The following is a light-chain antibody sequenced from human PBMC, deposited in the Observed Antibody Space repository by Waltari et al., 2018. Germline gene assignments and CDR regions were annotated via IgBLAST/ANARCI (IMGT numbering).Light chain of an antibody. CDR2: DVS. J-gene: IGLJ3*02. V-gene: IGLV2-14*01. CDR1: SSNIDFYNY. CDR3: TVKRRSNTVV. Sequence: QSALTQPASVSGSPGQSITISCTGASSNIDFYNYVCWYQQHPGKAANLIVYDVSNRPSGFLDRFSCPTSGSTASLTISGLQAEGEADYYCTVKRRSNTVVFGGGTKLTVL.